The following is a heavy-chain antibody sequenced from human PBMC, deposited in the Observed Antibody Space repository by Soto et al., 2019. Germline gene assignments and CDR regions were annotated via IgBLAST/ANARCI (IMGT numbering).Heavy chain of an antibody. J-gene: IGHJ4*02. CDR3: AKDQMYSYGRPPTYFDY. Sequence: GPLRLSGAASVFTCISYAMSWVRQGPGKGLERVSAISGSRGSTYYADSVKGRFTISRDNSKNTLYLQMNSLRAEDTAVYYCAKDQMYSYGRPPTYFDYWGQGTLVTVSS. CDR2: ISGSRGST. CDR1: VFTCISYA. D-gene: IGHD5-18*01. V-gene: IGHV3-23*01.